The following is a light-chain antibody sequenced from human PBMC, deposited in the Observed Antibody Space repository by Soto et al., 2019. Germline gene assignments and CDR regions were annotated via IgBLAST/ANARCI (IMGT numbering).Light chain of an antibody. CDR2: WAS. CDR3: QQYYSTPHT. CDR1: QSLLYRSNNKNY. Sequence: DIVMTQSPDSLAVSLGERATINCKSSQSLLYRSNNKNYLAWYQQKPGQPPKLLIYWASTPEAGVPDRFSGSESGTDFTLTISSLQAEDVAVYYCQQYYSTPHTFGQGTKVEIK. J-gene: IGKJ1*01. V-gene: IGKV4-1*01.